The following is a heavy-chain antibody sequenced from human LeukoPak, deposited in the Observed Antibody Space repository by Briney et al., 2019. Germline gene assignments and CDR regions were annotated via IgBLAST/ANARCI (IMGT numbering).Heavy chain of an antibody. Sequence: SETLSLTCTVSGYSISSGYYWGWIRQPPGKGLEWIGSIYHSGSTYYNPSLKSRVTISVDTSKNQFSLKLSSVTAADTAVYYCAILSLGQWLAFDYWGQGTLVTVSS. J-gene: IGHJ4*02. CDR3: AILSLGQWLAFDY. V-gene: IGHV4-38-2*02. CDR2: IYHSGST. CDR1: GYSISSGYY. D-gene: IGHD6-19*01.